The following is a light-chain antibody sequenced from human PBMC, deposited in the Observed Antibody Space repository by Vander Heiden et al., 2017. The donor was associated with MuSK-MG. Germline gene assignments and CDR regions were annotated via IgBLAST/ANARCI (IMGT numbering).Light chain of an antibody. V-gene: IGLV2-8*01. J-gene: IGLJ2*01. CDR1: SRDAGGYTY. CDR3: SSYGVINNLV. CDR2: EVS. Sequence: QSALTKPPSASGSPGQSVPISCTGTSRDAGGYTYVPWYQQHPGKSPKPIIDEVSNRPSGIPDRFSGSKSGNTASLTVSGLPPEDEADYYCSSYGVINNLVFGGGTKLTVL.